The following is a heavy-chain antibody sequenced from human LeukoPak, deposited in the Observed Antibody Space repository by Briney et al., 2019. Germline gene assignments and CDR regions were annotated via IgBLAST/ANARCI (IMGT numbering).Heavy chain of an antibody. Sequence: LGGCLRFSCAASGFTFSNCAMNWVRQAPGKGLEWVSVISGSGDSTNYADSVKGRFTISRDNSKNTLYLQINSLRAEDTAVYFCPRDRLQHYFDYWGQGTLVTVSS. D-gene: IGHD4-11*01. V-gene: IGHV3-23*01. J-gene: IGHJ4*02. CDR1: GFTFSNCA. CDR3: PRDRLQHYFDY. CDR2: ISGSGDST.